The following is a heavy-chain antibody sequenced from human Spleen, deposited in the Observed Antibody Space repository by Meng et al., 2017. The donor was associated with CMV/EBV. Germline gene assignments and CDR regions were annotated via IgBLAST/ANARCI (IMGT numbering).Heavy chain of an antibody. CDR1: TLSGYY. V-gene: IGHV1-2*02. J-gene: IGHJ5*02. Sequence: TLSGYYIHWLRHVPGQGLEWMGWINPKSGGTNSAQNFQGRVTMTRDTSINTAYIEVNRLKSDDTAVFYCARGGRAILGVVMRHNRFDPWGQGTLVTVSS. CDR2: INPKSGGT. D-gene: IGHD3-3*01. CDR3: ARGGRAILGVVMRHNRFDP.